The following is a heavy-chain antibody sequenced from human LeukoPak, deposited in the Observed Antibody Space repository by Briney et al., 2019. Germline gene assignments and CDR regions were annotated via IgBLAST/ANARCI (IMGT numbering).Heavy chain of an antibody. CDR2: IKEDGSEK. CDR3: ARAPHDY. J-gene: IGHJ4*02. CDR1: RFTFSSYW. V-gene: IGHV3-7*01. Sequence: GGSLRLSCAASRFTFSSYWMSWVRQAPGKGLEWVANIKEDGSEKYYVDSVKGRFTISRDNAKNSLYLQMNSLRAEDTAVYYCARAPHDYWGQGTLVTVSS.